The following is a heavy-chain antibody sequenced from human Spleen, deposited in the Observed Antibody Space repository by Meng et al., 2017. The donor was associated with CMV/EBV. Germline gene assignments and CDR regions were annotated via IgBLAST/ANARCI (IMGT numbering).Heavy chain of an antibody. CDR1: GGSMSSGNYY. CDR3: ARGTIMIRDYHHHGVDV. V-gene: IGHV4-39*07. CDR2: IYYAGTT. J-gene: IGHJ6*02. Sequence: SETLSLTCSVSGGSMSSGNYYWGWIRQPPGKGLEWIGSIYYAGTTYYNPSLKSRVTISVDLSMKQFSLRLRSVTAADTAVYYCARGTIMIRDYHHHGVDVWGQGTTVTVSS. D-gene: IGHD3-16*01.